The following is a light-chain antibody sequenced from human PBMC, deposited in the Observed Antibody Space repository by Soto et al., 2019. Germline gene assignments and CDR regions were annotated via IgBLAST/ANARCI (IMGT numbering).Light chain of an antibody. Sequence: AIQLTQSPSSLSASVVDRVTITCRASQGISSALAWYQQKPGEAPKLLIYDASSLESGVPSRFSGSGSGTDFTLTISSLQPEDFATYYCQQFNNYPLTFGGGTKVDIK. CDR2: DAS. J-gene: IGKJ4*01. CDR3: QQFNNYPLT. V-gene: IGKV1D-13*01. CDR1: QGISSA.